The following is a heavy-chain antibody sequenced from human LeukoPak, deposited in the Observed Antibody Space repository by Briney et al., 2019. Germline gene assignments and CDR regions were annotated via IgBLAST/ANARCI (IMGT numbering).Heavy chain of an antibody. CDR1: GFTFSSYG. V-gene: IGHV3-33*06. CDR3: AKNFD. D-gene: IGHD1-7*01. CDR2: IWYDGSNK. Sequence: PGGSLRLSCAASGFTFSSYGMHWVRQAPGKGLEWVAVIWYDGSNKYYADSVKGRFTISRDNSKNTLHLQLNSLRAEDTAIYYCAKNFDWGQGTLVTVSS. J-gene: IGHJ4*02.